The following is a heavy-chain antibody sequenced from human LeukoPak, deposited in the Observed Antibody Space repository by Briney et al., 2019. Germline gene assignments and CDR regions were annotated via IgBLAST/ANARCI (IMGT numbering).Heavy chain of an antibody. J-gene: IGHJ5*02. CDR2: INPNSGGT. Sequence: ASVKVSCKASGYTFTGYYMHWVRQAPGQGLEWMGWINPNSGGTNYAQKFQGRVTMTRDTSISTAYMELSRLRSDDTAVYYCARDSLITVTTYTTYNWFDPWGQGTLVTVSS. CDR1: GYTFTGYY. CDR3: ARDSLITVTTYTTYNWFDP. V-gene: IGHV1-2*02. D-gene: IGHD4-17*01.